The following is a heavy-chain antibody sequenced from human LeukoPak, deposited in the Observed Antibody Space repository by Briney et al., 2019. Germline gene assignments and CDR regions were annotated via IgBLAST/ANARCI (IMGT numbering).Heavy chain of an antibody. Sequence: SDTLSLTCTVSGASISSTSYYWGWIRQPPGKGLERLGSTYYRVTTYYNQSLKSRVNISVDTSKNQFSLQLSSVTAADTAVYYRARAWNRYAYWGQGTLVTVSS. CDR1: GASISSTSYY. V-gene: IGHV4-39*07. CDR2: TYYRVTT. CDR3: ARAWNRYAY. J-gene: IGHJ4*02. D-gene: IGHD1-1*01.